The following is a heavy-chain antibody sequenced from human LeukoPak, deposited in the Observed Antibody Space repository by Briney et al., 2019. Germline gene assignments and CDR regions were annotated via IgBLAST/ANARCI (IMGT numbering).Heavy chain of an antibody. Sequence: AGSLRLSCAASGFTFSSYAMHWVRQAPGKGLEWVAVISYDGSNKYYADSVKGRFTISRDNSKNTLYLQMNSLGAEDTAVYYCASGVDTAMVFDYWGQGTLVTVSS. CDR1: GFTFSSYA. J-gene: IGHJ4*02. CDR3: ASGVDTAMVFDY. CDR2: ISYDGSNK. D-gene: IGHD5-18*01. V-gene: IGHV3-30*04.